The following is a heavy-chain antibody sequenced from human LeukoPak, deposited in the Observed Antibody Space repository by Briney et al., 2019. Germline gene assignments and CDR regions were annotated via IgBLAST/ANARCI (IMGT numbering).Heavy chain of an antibody. Sequence: GASVKVSCKASGYIYTSYGISWVRQVPGQGLEWMGWSSAYNGNTNYAQKLQGRVTMTTDTSTSTAYMELRSLRSDDTAVYYCARDLPDTAMVTPDAFDIWGQGTMVTVSS. D-gene: IGHD5-18*01. V-gene: IGHV1-18*01. CDR3: ARDLPDTAMVTPDAFDI. J-gene: IGHJ3*02. CDR1: GYIYTSYG. CDR2: SSAYNGNT.